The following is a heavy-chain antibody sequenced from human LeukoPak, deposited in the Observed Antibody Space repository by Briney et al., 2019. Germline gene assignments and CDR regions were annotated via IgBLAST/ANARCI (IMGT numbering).Heavy chain of an antibody. CDR1: GGSISSSSYY. Sequence: SETLSLTCTVSGGSISSSSYYWGWIRQPPGKGLEWIGSIYYSGSTYYNPSLKSRVTISVDTSKNQFSLKLSSVTAAHTAVYYCARHGYYDSSGIDYWGQGTLVTVSS. D-gene: IGHD3-22*01. J-gene: IGHJ4*02. V-gene: IGHV4-39*01. CDR2: IYYSGST. CDR3: ARHGYYDSSGIDY.